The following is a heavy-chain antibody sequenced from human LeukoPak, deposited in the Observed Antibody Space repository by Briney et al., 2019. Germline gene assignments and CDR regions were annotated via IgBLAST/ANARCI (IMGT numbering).Heavy chain of an antibody. Sequence: GGSLRLSCADPGFTFSSYSLNSVRQAPGKGLEWVSSISSSSRYIYYADSVKGRFTISRDNAKNSLDLQMNSLRAEDTAVYYCAREHYDILTGYSGNSFQYWGQGTLVTVST. J-gene: IGHJ1*01. D-gene: IGHD3-9*01. CDR2: ISSSSRYI. CDR3: AREHYDILTGYSGNSFQY. V-gene: IGHV3-21*01. CDR1: GFTFSSYS.